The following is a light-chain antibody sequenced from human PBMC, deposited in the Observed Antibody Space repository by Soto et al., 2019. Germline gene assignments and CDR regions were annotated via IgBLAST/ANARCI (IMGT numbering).Light chain of an antibody. CDR1: QSISSW. Sequence: DIPMTQSPSTLSASVGDRVTITCRASQSISSWLAWYQQKPGKAPKLLIYKASNLESGVPSRFSASGSGTEFTLTISSLQPDDFATYYCQQYNSYPYIFGQGTKLEIK. V-gene: IGKV1-5*03. CDR2: KAS. CDR3: QQYNSYPYI. J-gene: IGKJ2*01.